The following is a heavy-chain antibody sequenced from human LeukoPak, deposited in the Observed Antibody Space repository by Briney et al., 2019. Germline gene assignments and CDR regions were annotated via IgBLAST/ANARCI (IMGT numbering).Heavy chain of an antibody. J-gene: IGHJ6*03. CDR3: ARGRWSANDSDYSSYRGGFYYMDV. Sequence: SETLSLTCAVYGESFSGYYWTWIRQSPGKGLEWTGEINHSGSARYNPSLKSRLNISVETSKKQFSLELNSVTAADTAVYYCARGRWSANDSDYSSYRGGFYYMDVWGKGTTVTVSS. CDR2: INHSGSA. V-gene: IGHV4-34*01. D-gene: IGHD3-10*01. CDR1: GESFSGYY.